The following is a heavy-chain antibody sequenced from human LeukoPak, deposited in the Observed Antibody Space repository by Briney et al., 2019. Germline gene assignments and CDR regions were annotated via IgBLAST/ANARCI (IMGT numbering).Heavy chain of an antibody. CDR1: GGSISSNNYY. D-gene: IGHD3-10*01. Sequence: SETLSLTCTVSGGSISSNNYYWGWIRQPPGKGLEWIGTIYYSGSTYHNPSLKSRVTISVDTSKNQFSLKLSSVTAADTAVYYCARLVYYGSGSYHYYFDYWGQGTLVTVSS. J-gene: IGHJ4*02. CDR3: ARLVYYGSGSYHYYFDY. V-gene: IGHV4-39*01. CDR2: IYYSGST.